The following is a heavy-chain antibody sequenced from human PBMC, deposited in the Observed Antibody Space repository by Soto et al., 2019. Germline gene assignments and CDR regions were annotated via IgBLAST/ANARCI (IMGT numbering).Heavy chain of an antibody. V-gene: IGHV4-4*02. CDR3: ARVRQGCSANNCYFDP. CDR2: VHISWHS. CDR1: GGSVRAPDW. J-gene: IGHJ5*01. D-gene: IGHD1-1*01. Sequence: PSETLSLTCTLSGGSVRAPDWWNWVRQSPDKGLEWIAEVHISWHSNYNPSLRSRVSVSIDSSKNQFYLNLNSVTAADTAIYYCARVRQGCSANNCYFDPWGQGXQVTVSS.